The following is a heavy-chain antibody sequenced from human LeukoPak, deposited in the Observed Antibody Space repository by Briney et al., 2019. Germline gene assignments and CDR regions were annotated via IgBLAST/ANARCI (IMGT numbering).Heavy chain of an antibody. CDR2: IRSKPYGGTG. CDR3: TRPPLVVPAAIDY. V-gene: IGHV3-49*04. D-gene: IGHD2-2*01. J-gene: IGHJ4*02. Sequence: GGSLRLSCTASGFTFGDYPVSWVRQAPGKGLEGVGFIRSKPYGGTGEYAASVKGRFTISRDDSKSIAYLQMNSLKTEDTAVYYCTRPPLVVPAAIDYWGQGTLVTVSS. CDR1: GFTFGDYP.